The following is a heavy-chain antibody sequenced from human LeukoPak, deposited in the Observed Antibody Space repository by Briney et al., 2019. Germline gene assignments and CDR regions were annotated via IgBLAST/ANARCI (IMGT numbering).Heavy chain of an antibody. CDR2: ISWNSGSI. J-gene: IGHJ2*01. D-gene: IGHD2-21*02. CDR3: AKDVGDYPAGDFDL. Sequence: AGGSLRLSCAASGFTFDDYAMHWVRQAPGKGLEWVSGISWNSGSIGYADSVKGRFTISRDNAKNSLYLQMNSLRAEDTALYYCAKDVGDYPAGDFDLWGRGTLVTVSS. CDR1: GFTFDDYA. V-gene: IGHV3-9*01.